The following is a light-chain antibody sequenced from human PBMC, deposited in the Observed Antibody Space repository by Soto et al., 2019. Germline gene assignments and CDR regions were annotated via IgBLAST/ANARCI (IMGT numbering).Light chain of an antibody. Sequence: DIQMTQYPSSLSASVGDRVTITCRASQSISSYLNWYQQKPGKAPKLLIYAASSLQSGVPSRLSGSGSGTDFTLTISSLQPEDFSTYYCQQSYSTLRWTFGQGTKVEIK. CDR1: QSISSY. CDR2: AAS. CDR3: QQSYSTLRWT. J-gene: IGKJ1*01. V-gene: IGKV1-39*01.